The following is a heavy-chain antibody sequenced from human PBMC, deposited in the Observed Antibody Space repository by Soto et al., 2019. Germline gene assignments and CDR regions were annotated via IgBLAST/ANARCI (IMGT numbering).Heavy chain of an antibody. CDR3: ARGWTFDL. D-gene: IGHD1-1*01. CDR2: INGGGDST. CDR1: GFTFSSAW. V-gene: IGHV3-23*01. J-gene: IGHJ4*02. Sequence: GGSLRLSCAASGFTFSSAWMSWVRQAPGKGLEWVSGINGGGDSTYFADSVRGRFTISRDNSKNTLFLQMNSLRAEDTAVYYCARGWTFDLWGQGTLVTVSS.